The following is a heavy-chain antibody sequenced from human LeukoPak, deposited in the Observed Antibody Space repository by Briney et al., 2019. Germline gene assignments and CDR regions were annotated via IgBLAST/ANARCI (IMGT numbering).Heavy chain of an antibody. CDR2: IYTSGST. Sequence: SETLSLTCTVSGGSIRSYYWSWIRQPAGKGLEGIGRIYTSGSTNYNPSLKSRVTLSVDTSKNQFSLKLSSLTAADTAVYYCARGFSTSHNWFDPWGQGTLVTVSS. J-gene: IGHJ5*02. D-gene: IGHD2-2*01. CDR1: GGSIRSYY. CDR3: ARGFSTSHNWFDP. V-gene: IGHV4-4*07.